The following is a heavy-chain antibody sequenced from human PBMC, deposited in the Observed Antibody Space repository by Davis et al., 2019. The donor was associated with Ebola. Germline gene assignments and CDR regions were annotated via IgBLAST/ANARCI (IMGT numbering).Heavy chain of an antibody. V-gene: IGHV3-21*04. CDR2: ITSSSSHI. CDR1: GFTFSSYA. CDR3: AKRATVKVAGANYYNAMDV. J-gene: IGHJ6*04. D-gene: IGHD6-19*01. Sequence: PGGSLRLSCAASGFTFSSYAMNWVRQAPGKGLEWVSSITSSSSHIYYADSVKGRFTISRDNSKNTLYLQMNSLRAEDTAVFYCAKRATVKVAGANYYNAMDVWGKGTTVTVSS.